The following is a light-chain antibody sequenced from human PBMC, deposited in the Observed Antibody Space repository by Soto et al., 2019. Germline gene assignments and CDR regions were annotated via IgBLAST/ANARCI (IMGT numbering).Light chain of an antibody. CDR1: QSISSW. CDR3: QHGT. Sequence: DIQMTRSPSTRSASVGDRVTITCRASQSISSWLDWYQQKPGKAPKPLIYDASSLESGVPSRFSGSGSRTEFTLTISSLQPDDFATYYCQHGTFGQGTKVDI. CDR2: DAS. V-gene: IGKV1-5*01. J-gene: IGKJ1*01.